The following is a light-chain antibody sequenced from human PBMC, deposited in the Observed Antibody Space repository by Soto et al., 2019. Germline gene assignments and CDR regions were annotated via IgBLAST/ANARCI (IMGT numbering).Light chain of an antibody. J-gene: IGKJ4*01. Sequence: IQLTQSPSSLSASVGDRVTITCRASQSISSWLAWYQQKPGKAPKLLIYKASSLESGVPSRFSGSGSGTELTITISSLQPDDFETYYCQQYNSYSLTFGGGTKVDIK. V-gene: IGKV1-5*03. CDR1: QSISSW. CDR2: KAS. CDR3: QQYNSYSLT.